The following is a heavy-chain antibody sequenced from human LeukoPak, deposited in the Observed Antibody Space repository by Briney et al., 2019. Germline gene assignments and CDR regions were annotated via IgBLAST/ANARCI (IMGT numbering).Heavy chain of an antibody. V-gene: IGHV3-23*01. J-gene: IGHJ3*02. CDR2: ISGSGGST. D-gene: IGHD3-10*01. CDR3: AKEGIWFGELGPGAFDI. CDR1: GFTFSSYA. Sequence: GGSLRLSCAASGFTFSSYAMNWVRQAPGKGLEWVSTISGSGGSTFYADSVKGRFTISRDNAKNSLYLQMNSLRAEDTALYYCAKEGIWFGELGPGAFDIWGQGTMVTVSS.